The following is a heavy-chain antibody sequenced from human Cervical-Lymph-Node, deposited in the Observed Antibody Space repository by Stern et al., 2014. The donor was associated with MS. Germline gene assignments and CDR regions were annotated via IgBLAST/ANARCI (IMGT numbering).Heavy chain of an antibody. D-gene: IGHD1-7*01. V-gene: IGHV5-10-1*01. CDR3: ARHDRAGTILY. J-gene: IGHJ4*02. Sequence: EVQLVQSGAEVKRPGESLRISCKGSGYSFTGYWITWVRQMAGKGLEWMGRTDPSESYVKYSPSFQGHVTISADKSISTAYLQWSSLKASDTAMYYCARHDRAGTILYWGQGTLVTVSS. CDR2: TDPSESYV. CDR1: GYSFTGYW.